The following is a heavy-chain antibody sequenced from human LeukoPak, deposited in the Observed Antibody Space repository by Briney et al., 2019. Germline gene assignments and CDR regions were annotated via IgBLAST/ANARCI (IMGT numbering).Heavy chain of an antibody. Sequence: SETLSLTCSVSGGSISSYYWSWIRQPPGKGLEWIGYIYYSGNTNYNPSLKSRVTISVDTSKNQFSLKLSSVTAADTAVYYCARLDSSGYYYYMDVWGIGTTVTVSS. D-gene: IGHD3-22*01. V-gene: IGHV4-59*01. J-gene: IGHJ6*03. CDR2: IYYSGNT. CDR3: ARLDSSGYYYYMDV. CDR1: GGSISSYY.